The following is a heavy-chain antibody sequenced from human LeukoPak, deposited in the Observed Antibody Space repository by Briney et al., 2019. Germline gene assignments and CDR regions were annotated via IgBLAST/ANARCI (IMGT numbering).Heavy chain of an antibody. CDR1: GFSLTTTGVG. J-gene: IGHJ4*02. Sequence: SGPTLVKPTQALALTCTFSGFSLTTTGVGVGWIRQSPGKALEWPALIYWDDDKRYNPSLKNRLVIMKDTSRNQVVLTLTNVDPVDTATYYCAHRRSGYNWYHGDFGYWGQGTLVTVS. CDR2: IYWDDDK. D-gene: IGHD1-14*01. V-gene: IGHV2-5*02. CDR3: AHRRSGYNWYHGDFGY.